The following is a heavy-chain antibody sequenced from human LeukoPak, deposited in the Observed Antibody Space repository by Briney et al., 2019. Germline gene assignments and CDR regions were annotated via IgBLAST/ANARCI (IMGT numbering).Heavy chain of an antibody. Sequence: GGSLRLSCAASGFTFSHFWMSWVRQAPGKGLEWVAYIKKTGSETYYVDSVKGRFTITRDNTGSSLFLQMYSLRAEDTAVYFCAREDGYCSGGNCYSYFDSWGQGTLVTVSS. V-gene: IGHV3-7*01. J-gene: IGHJ4*02. CDR1: GFTFSHFW. CDR2: IKKTGSET. D-gene: IGHD2-15*01. CDR3: AREDGYCSGGNCYSYFDS.